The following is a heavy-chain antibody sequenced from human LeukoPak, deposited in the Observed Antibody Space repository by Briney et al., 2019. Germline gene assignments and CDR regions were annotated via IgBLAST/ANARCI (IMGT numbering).Heavy chain of an antibody. J-gene: IGHJ5*02. V-gene: IGHV4-59*01. CDR1: GGSIGSYY. Sequence: SETLSLTCTVSGGSIGSYYWSWIRQPPGKGLEWMGYIYSSGSTNYNPSLKSRVTISLDTSKNQFSLKLCFVTAADTAVYYCARGVAAPGTGGLSWFDPWGQGTLVTVSS. CDR3: ARGVAAPGTGGLSWFDP. CDR2: IYSSGST. D-gene: IGHD6-13*01.